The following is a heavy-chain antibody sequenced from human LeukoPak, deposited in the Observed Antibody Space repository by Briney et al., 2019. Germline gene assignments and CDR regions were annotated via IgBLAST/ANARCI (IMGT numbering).Heavy chain of an antibody. V-gene: IGHV3-53*05. CDR1: GFTVSYDY. CDR3: TRNRVADTTEFAY. Sequence: GGSLRLSCAASGFTVSYDYVSRVRLAPGKGLEFVSALYPGGKTYYADSVKGRFTISSDTSKNTVDVQMTSLRTEDTAIYYCTRNRVADTTEFAYWGQGTRVTASS. CDR2: LYPGGKT. J-gene: IGHJ4*02. D-gene: IGHD6-19*01.